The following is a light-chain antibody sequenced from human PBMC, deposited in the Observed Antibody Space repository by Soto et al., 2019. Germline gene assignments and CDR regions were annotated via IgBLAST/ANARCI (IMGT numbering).Light chain of an antibody. CDR3: SSYASSSSALV. J-gene: IGLJ1*01. CDR2: DVN. Sequence: QSVLTQPASVSGSPGQSITISCTGTSSDDGNYNYVSWYQQHPGKVPKLMIYDVNNRPSEVSNRFSGSKSGNTASLTISGLQAEDESDYYCSSYASSSSALVFGTGTKLTVL. V-gene: IGLV2-14*01. CDR1: SSDDGNYNY.